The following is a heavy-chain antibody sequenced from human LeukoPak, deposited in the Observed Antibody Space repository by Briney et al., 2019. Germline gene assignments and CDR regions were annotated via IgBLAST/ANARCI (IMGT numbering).Heavy chain of an antibody. CDR1: GGTFSSYA. CDR2: IIPILGIA. CDR3: ARVAGSYYYDSSGYGGRGGPYYFDY. D-gene: IGHD3-22*01. Sequence: ASVKVSCKASGGTFSSYAISWVRQAPGQGLEWMGRIIPILGIANYAQKFQGRVTITADKSTSTAYMELSSLRSEDTAVYYCARVAGSYYYDSSGYGGRGGPYYFDYWGQGTLVTVSS. J-gene: IGHJ4*02. V-gene: IGHV1-69*04.